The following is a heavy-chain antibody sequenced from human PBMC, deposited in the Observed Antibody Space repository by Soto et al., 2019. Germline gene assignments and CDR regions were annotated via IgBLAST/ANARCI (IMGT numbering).Heavy chain of an antibody. D-gene: IGHD5-12*01. V-gene: IGHV4-34*01. CDR2: INHSGST. J-gene: IGHJ4*02. Sequence: QVQLQQWGAGLLKPSETLSLTCAVYGGSFSGYYWSWIHQPPGKGLEWIGEINHSGSTNYNPSLKSRCTISVDTSKNQFSLKLSSVTAADTAVYYCARGGNSGYVWWGQGTLVTVSS. CDR1: GGSFSGYY. CDR3: ARGGNSGYVW.